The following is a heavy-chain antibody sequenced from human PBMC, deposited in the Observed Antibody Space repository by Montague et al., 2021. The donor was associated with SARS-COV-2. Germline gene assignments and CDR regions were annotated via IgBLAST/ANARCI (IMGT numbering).Heavy chain of an antibody. D-gene: IGHD3-10*01. CDR2: IHHDGHT. V-gene: IGHV4-30-2*01. CDR3: AKSQITMVRGIYDAFDV. Sequence: TLSLTCAVSGGPVSSGAYSWTWVRQPPGKGLEWIGYIHHDGHTYYNPSLRSRVTISVERSKNQFSLKLTSVSAADTAVYFCAKSQITMVRGIYDAFDVWGQGTMVTVSS. CDR1: GGPVSSGAYS. J-gene: IGHJ3*01.